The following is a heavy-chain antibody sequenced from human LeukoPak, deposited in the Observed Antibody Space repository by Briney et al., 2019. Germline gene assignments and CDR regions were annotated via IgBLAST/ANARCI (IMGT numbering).Heavy chain of an antibody. J-gene: IGHJ4*02. V-gene: IGHV3-23*01. CDR2: ISGSGGTT. CDR1: KFTFSSYA. Sequence: GGSLRLSCAASKFTFSSYAMHWVRQTPGKGLEWVSAISGSGGTTYYADSVKGRFTISRDNSKNTLYLQMNSLRAEDTAVYYCAKEEYGFEYWGQGTLVTVSS. D-gene: IGHD4-17*01. CDR3: AKEEYGFEY.